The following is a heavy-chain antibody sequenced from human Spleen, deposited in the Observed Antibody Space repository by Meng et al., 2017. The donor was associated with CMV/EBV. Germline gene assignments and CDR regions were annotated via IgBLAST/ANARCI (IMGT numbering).Heavy chain of an antibody. V-gene: IGHV1-2*02. Sequence: ASVKVSCKAYRYTFTGYYMHWVRQATGQGLEWMGWINANSGDTNYAQKFQGRVTMTRDTSISTAYMEVSRLRSDDTAAYYCARVYCSSNGCSNYFDYWGQGSLVTVSS. CDR2: INANSGDT. CDR3: ARVYCSSNGCSNYFDY. J-gene: IGHJ4*02. CDR1: RYTFTGYY. D-gene: IGHD2-2*01.